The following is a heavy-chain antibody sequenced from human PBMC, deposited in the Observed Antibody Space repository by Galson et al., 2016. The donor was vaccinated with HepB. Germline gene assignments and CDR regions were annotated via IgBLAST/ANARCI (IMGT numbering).Heavy chain of an antibody. CDR3: ARDDYRVFGH. Sequence: SLRLSCAASGFTFSTYSMNWVRQAPGKGLEWVSFISITSGYKYYADSLKGRVTISRDNAKNSLYLQMNSLRAEDTAVYYCARDDYRVFGHWGQGTLVTVSS. J-gene: IGHJ4*02. CDR2: ISITSGYK. V-gene: IGHV3-21*01. CDR1: GFTFSTYS. D-gene: IGHD4-11*01.